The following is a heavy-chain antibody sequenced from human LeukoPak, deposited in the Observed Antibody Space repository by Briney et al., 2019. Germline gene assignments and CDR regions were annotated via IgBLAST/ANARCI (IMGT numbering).Heavy chain of an antibody. Sequence: GGSLRLSCAASGFTFNKFAMTWVRQAPGKGLQWVSAISDNGGGTYYADSVKGRFTVSRDSSKNMLYLQMNSLRAEDTAVYYCTKDWSASYWGQGTLVTVSS. J-gene: IGHJ4*02. V-gene: IGHV3-23*01. CDR3: TKDWSASY. CDR1: GFTFNKFA. CDR2: ISDNGGGT.